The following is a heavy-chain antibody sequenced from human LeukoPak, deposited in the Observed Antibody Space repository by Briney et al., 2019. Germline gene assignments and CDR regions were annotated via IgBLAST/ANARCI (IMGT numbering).Heavy chain of an antibody. Sequence: GGSLRLSCAASGFTFDDYAMHWVRQAPGEGVEWVSFISGDGGRTYYADSVKGRFTISRDNSKNSLYLQINSLRTEDTALYYCAKDGPKSDYYGMDGWGQGTTVTVSS. J-gene: IGHJ6*02. CDR2: ISGDGGRT. V-gene: IGHV3-43*02. CDR3: AKDGPKSDYYGMDG. CDR1: GFTFDDYA.